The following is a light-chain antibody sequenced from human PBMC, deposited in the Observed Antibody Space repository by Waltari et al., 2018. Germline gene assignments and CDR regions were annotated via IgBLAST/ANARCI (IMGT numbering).Light chain of an antibody. Sequence: SFERTQTPSVSVSPGQTASITCPGDILAGKSVFWYQHKPGQSPVLVIYQDNLRPSGIPERFSGSNSGNTATLTISGTQAMDEADYYCAAWDNSTFVLFGGGTKVTVL. CDR3: AAWDNSTFVL. J-gene: IGLJ2*01. V-gene: IGLV3-1*01. CDR2: QDN. CDR1: ILAGKS.